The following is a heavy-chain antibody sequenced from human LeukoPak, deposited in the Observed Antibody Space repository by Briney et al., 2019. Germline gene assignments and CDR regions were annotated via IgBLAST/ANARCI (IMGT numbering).Heavy chain of an antibody. D-gene: IGHD5-12*01. CDR1: GFTFSSYA. V-gene: IGHV3-23*01. CDR3: ARDPRATRVFGNY. J-gene: IGHJ4*02. CDR2: ISGSGGST. Sequence: GGSLRLSCAASGFTFSSYAMSWVRQAPGKGLEWVSAISGSGGSTYYADSVKGRFTISRDNAKNSLYLQMNSLRAEDTAVYYCARDPRATRVFGNYWGQGTLVTVSS.